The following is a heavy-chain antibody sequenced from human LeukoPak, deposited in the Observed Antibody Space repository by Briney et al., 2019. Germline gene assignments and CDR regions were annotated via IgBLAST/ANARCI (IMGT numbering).Heavy chain of an antibody. CDR3: ARDGGSGFDY. CDR2: IYYSGST. J-gene: IGHJ4*02. D-gene: IGHD3-10*01. Sequence: SETLSLTCTVSAGSISRYYWTWIRQPPGKGLEWIGYIYYSGSTNYNPSLKSRLTISVDTSKNQVSLKLTSVTAADTAVYYCARDGGSGFDYWGLGTLVTVSS. CDR1: AGSISRYY. V-gene: IGHV4-59*01.